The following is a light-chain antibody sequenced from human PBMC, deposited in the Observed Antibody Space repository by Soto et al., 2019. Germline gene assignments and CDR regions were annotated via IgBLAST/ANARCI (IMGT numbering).Light chain of an antibody. CDR1: QSVSSSY. CDR2: GAS. CDR3: QQSGSSPIT. Sequence: EIVLTQSQSTLSLSPGERATLSSRASQSVSSSYLAWYQQKNGKPPRLLIYGASSRATGIPDRFSGRGSGTDFTLTISRLEPEDVVVDYCQQSGSSPITFGQGT. V-gene: IGKV3-20*01. J-gene: IGKJ5*01.